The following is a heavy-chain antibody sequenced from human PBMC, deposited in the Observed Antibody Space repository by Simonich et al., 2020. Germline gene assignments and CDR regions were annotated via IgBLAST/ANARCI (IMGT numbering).Heavy chain of an antibody. Sequence: QVQLVQSGAEVKKPGASVKVSCKASGYTFTGYYMHWVRQAPGQGLEGVGWINPNSGDTNYEQKFQGRVTMTRDTSISTAYMELSRLRSDDTAVYYCARDRAARYYYYYYMDVWGKGTTVTVSS. CDR1: GYTFTGYY. D-gene: IGHD6-6*01. V-gene: IGHV1-2*02. CDR2: INPNSGDT. J-gene: IGHJ6*03. CDR3: ARDRAARYYYYYYMDV.